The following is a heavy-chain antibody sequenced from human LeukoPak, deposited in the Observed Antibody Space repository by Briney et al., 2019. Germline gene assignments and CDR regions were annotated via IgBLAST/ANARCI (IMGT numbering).Heavy chain of an antibody. Sequence: SEALSLTCAVNGGSFSGYYWSWIRQTPGKGLEWIGEINHSGSTNYNPSLKSRVTISVDKAKNQFSLKLSSVTAADTAVYYCARDSEVSSGWYPFDYWGQGTLVTVSS. CDR3: ARDSEVSSGWYPFDY. CDR2: INHSGST. V-gene: IGHV4-34*01. J-gene: IGHJ4*02. CDR1: GGSFSGYY. D-gene: IGHD6-19*01.